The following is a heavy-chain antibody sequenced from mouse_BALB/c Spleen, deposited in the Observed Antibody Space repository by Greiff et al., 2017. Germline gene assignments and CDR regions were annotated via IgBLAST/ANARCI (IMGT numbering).Heavy chain of an antibody. V-gene: IGHV3-8*02. CDR2: ISYSGST. CDR3: ARSETAPWYFDV. CDR1: GDSITSGY. J-gene: IGHJ1*01. Sequence: EVQLQQSGPSLVKPSQTLSLTCSVTGDSITSGYWNWIRKFPGNKLEYMGYISYSGSTYYNPSLKSRISITRDTSKNQYYLQLNSVTTEDTATYYCARSETAPWYFDVWGAGTTVTVSS. D-gene: IGHD1-2*01.